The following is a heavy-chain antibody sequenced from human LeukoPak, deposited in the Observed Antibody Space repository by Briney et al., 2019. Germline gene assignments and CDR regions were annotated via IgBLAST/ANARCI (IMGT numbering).Heavy chain of an antibody. V-gene: IGHV4-61*02. CDR3: ARVKSGTTNAFDI. D-gene: IGHD1-1*01. CDR2: IYTSGST. Sequence: SETLSLTCTVSGGSISSGSYYWSWIRQPAGKGLEWIGRIYTSGSTKYNPSLKSRVTISVDTSKNQFSLKLSSVTAADTAVYYCARVKSGTTNAFDIWGQGTMVTVSS. J-gene: IGHJ3*02. CDR1: GGSISSGSYY.